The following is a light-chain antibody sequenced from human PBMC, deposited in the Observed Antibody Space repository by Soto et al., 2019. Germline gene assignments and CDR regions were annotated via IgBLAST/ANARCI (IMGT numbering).Light chain of an antibody. CDR3: QQYNSYSPT. CDR2: KAS. CDR1: QSISSW. V-gene: IGKV1-5*03. J-gene: IGKJ1*01. Sequence: DIQMTQSPSTLSASVGDRFTSTCRASQSISSWLAWYQQKPGKAPKLLIYKASSLESGVPSRFSGSGSGTEFTLTISSLQPDDFATYYCQQYNSYSPTFGQGTKVDI.